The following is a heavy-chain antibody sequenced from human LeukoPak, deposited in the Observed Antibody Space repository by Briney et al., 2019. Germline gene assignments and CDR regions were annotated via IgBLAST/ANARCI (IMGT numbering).Heavy chain of an antibody. CDR1: GFTFDDYA. V-gene: IGHV3-9*01. D-gene: IGHD5-24*01. CDR3: AKVYGRDGYNYHFDY. J-gene: IGHJ4*02. CDR2: ISWNSGSI. Sequence: PGGSLRLSCAASGFTFDDYAMHWVRQAPGKGLEGVSGISWNSGSIGYADSVKGRFTISRDNAKNSLYLQMNSLRAEDTALYYCAKVYGRDGYNYHFDYWGQGTLVTVSS.